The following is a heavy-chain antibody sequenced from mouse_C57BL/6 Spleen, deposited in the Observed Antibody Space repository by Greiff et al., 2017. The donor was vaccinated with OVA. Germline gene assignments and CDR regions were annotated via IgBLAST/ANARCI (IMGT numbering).Heavy chain of an antibody. Sequence: QVQLQQPGAELVKPGASVKLSCKASGYTFTSYWMHWVKQRPGQGLEWIGMIHPNSGSTNYNEKFKSKATLTVDKSSSTAYMQLSSLTSEDSAVYYCARREDLVAHFDYWGQGTTLTVSS. J-gene: IGHJ2*01. CDR1: GYTFTSYW. CDR2: IHPNSGST. CDR3: ARREDLVAHFDY. V-gene: IGHV1-64*01. D-gene: IGHD1-1*01.